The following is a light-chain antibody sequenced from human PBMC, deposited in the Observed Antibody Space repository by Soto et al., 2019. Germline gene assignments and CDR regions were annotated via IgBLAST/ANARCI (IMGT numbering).Light chain of an antibody. Sequence: EIIMTQSPATLSVSPGDRATLSCRASQSVNTNLAWYQQKPGQAPRLLIYDVSTRATGVPARFSGSGSGTEFTLTISSPQSEDFAVYYCQQYNNWPPTFGQGTRLEIK. CDR3: QQYNNWPPT. V-gene: IGKV3-15*01. CDR2: DVS. J-gene: IGKJ5*01. CDR1: QSVNTN.